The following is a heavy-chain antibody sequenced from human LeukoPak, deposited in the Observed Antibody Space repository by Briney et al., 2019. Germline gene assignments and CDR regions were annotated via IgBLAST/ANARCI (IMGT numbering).Heavy chain of an antibody. J-gene: IGHJ1*01. D-gene: IGHD3-3*01. CDR1: GGSFSGYY. Sequence: SETLSLTCAVYGGSFSGYYWSWIRQPPGKGLEWIGYIYYSGSTNYNPSLKSRVTISVDTSKNQFSLKLSSVTAADTAVYYCASSTRGYYGYFQHWGQGTLVTVSS. CDR3: ASSTRGYYGYFQH. CDR2: IYYSGST. V-gene: IGHV4-59*08.